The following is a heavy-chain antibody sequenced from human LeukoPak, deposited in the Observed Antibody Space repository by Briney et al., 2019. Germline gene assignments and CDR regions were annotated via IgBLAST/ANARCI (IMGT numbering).Heavy chain of an antibody. J-gene: IGHJ5*02. Sequence: SETLSLTCTVSGYSISSGYYWGWIRQPPGKGLEWIGSIYHSGSTYYNPSLKSRVTISVDTSKNQFSLKARSVTAADTAVYYCARDQLPGYSSTLNWFDPWGQGTLVTVSS. CDR2: IYHSGST. V-gene: IGHV4-38-2*02. CDR3: ARDQLPGYSSTLNWFDP. D-gene: IGHD6-13*01. CDR1: GYSISSGYY.